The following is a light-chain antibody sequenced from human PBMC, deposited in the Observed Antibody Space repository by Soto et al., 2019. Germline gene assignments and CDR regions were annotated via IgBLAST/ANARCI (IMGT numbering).Light chain of an antibody. J-gene: IGKJ1*01. V-gene: IGKV1-5*01. Sequence: GDIVTNPCQASQDINNWLAWYQQKPGQAPKLLIYDASTLESGVPVSFSGSGSGTQFTLVISRLQPDDFATYYCQQYYSSHPGTFGRGTKVDIK. CDR3: QQYYSSHPGT. CDR2: DAS. CDR1: QDINNW.